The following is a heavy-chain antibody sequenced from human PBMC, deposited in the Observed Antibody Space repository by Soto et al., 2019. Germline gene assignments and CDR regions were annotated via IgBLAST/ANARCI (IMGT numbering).Heavy chain of an antibody. Sequence: EVQLVESGGGLVQPGGSLKLSCAASGFAFSDSAMHWVRQASGKGLEWIGRVRGKRGNYGTAYAASVKDRFTISRDDSTTTTYLQMNSLQIAATAVYYCTTLRVWTAVDPLDYWCQGTLVTVSS. D-gene: IGHD2-21*02. CDR2: VRGKRGNYGT. V-gene: IGHV3-73*02. CDR3: TTLRVWTAVDPLDY. CDR1: GFAFSDSA. J-gene: IGHJ4*02.